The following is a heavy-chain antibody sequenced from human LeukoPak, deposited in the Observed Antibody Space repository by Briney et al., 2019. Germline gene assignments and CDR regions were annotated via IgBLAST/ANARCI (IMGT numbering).Heavy chain of an antibody. CDR2: IYYSGST. D-gene: IGHD6-13*01. J-gene: IGHJ4*02. CDR1: GGSISSYY. Sequence: SETLSLTCTVSGGSISSYYWSWIRQPPGKGLEWIGYIYYSGSTNYNPSLKSRVTISVDTSKNQFSLKLSSVTAADTAVYYCARQDSSSWSGVYYFDYWGQGTLVTVSS. CDR3: ARQDSSSWSGVYYFDY. V-gene: IGHV4-59*08.